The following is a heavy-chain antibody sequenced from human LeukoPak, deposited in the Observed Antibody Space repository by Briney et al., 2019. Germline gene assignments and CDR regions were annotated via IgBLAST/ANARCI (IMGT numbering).Heavy chain of an antibody. CDR1: GFTFHSYA. CDR3: AKDRHYYESSGYYYWNFDL. V-gene: IGHV3-23*01. Sequence: GGSLRLSCAASGFTFHSYAMSWVRQAPGKGLEWVSAISGSGGSTYYADSVKGRFTISRDNSKNTLYLQMNSLRAEDTAVYYCAKDRHYYESSGYYYWNFDLWGRGTLVTVSS. CDR2: ISGSGGST. D-gene: IGHD3-22*01. J-gene: IGHJ2*01.